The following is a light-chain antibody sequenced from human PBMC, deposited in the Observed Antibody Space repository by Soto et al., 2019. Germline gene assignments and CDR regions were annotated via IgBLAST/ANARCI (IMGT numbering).Light chain of an antibody. CDR1: QSVSSY. CDR2: DAS. J-gene: IGKJ1*01. CDR3: QQYGASPWT. V-gene: IGKV3-11*01. Sequence: EIVLTQSPATLSLSPGERATLFCRASQSVSSYFAWYQQKPGQAPNLLIYDASNRATGIPARFSGSGSGTDFTLTISSLEPEDFAVYHCQQYGASPWTFGQGTKV.